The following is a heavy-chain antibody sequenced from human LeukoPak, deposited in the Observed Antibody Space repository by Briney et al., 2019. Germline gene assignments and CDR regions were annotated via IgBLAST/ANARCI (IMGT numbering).Heavy chain of an antibody. CDR2: IWYDGSNK. CDR3: ARVGYCSGGSCYPDYYYFSGMDV. V-gene: IGHV3-33*01. D-gene: IGHD2-15*01. J-gene: IGHJ6*02. CDR1: GFTFSNYG. Sequence: GGSLRLSCAASGFTFSNYGMHWVRQAPGKGLEWVAVIWYDGSNKYYADSVKGRFTISRDNSRTTLYLQMNSLRAEDRAVYYCARVGYCSGGSCYPDYYYFSGMDVWGQGTTVTVSS.